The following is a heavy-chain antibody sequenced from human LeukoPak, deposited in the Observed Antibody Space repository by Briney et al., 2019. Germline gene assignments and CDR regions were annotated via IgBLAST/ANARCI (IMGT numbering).Heavy chain of an antibody. V-gene: IGHV7-4-1*02. J-gene: IGHJ4*02. CDR2: INPNTGNP. Sequence: ASVKVSCKASGYTFTGYYMHWVRQAPGQGLEWMGWINPNTGNPTYAQGFTGRFVFSLDTSVSTAYLQISSLKAEDTAVYYCARPEEITIFGVAYWGQGTLVTVSS. CDR1: GYTFTGYY. CDR3: ARPEEITIFGVAY. D-gene: IGHD3-3*01.